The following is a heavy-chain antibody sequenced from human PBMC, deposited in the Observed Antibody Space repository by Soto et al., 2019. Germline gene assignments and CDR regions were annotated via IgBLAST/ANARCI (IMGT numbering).Heavy chain of an antibody. Sequence: SETLSLTCAVSGGSISSGGYAWSWIRQPPGKGLEWIGYIYHSGSTYYNPSLKSRVTISVDRSKNQFSLKLSSVTAADTAVYYCARYSSSWYYFDYWGQGTLVTVSS. CDR2: IYHSGST. CDR1: GGSISSGGYA. D-gene: IGHD6-13*01. CDR3: ARYSSSWYYFDY. J-gene: IGHJ4*02. V-gene: IGHV4-30-2*01.